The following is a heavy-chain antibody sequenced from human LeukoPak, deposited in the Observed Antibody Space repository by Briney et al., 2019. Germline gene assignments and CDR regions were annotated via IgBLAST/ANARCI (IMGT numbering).Heavy chain of an antibody. CDR2: IGSSSSSI. J-gene: IGHJ3*02. Sequence: PGGSLRLSCAASGLTFSIYSMNWVRQAPGKGLEWVSSIGSSSSSIYYADSVKGRFTISRDNAKNSLYLQMNSLRAEDTAVYYCAREGNGYISEAFDIWGQGTMVNLSS. D-gene: IGHD5-24*01. V-gene: IGHV3-21*01. CDR3: AREGNGYISEAFDI. CDR1: GLTFSIYS.